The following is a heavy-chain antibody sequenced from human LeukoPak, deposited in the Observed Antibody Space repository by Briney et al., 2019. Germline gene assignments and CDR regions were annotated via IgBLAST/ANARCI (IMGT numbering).Heavy chain of an antibody. Sequence: ASVKVSCKASGYTFTGYYMHWVRQAPGQGLEWMGWINPNSGGTNYAQKSQGRVTMTRDTSISTAYMELSRLRSVDTAVYYCARVATAAAAGTKINYFDYWGQGTLVTVSS. CDR2: INPNSGGT. J-gene: IGHJ4*02. V-gene: IGHV1-2*02. CDR3: ARVATAAAAGTKINYFDY. CDR1: GYTFTGYY. D-gene: IGHD6-13*01.